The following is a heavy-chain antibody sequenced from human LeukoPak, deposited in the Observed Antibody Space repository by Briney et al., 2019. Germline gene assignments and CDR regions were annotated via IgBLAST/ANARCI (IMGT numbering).Heavy chain of an antibody. CDR2: IYYSGST. CDR1: GGSISSSSYY. J-gene: IGHJ6*02. CDR3: ATSDPLNILTGYYRYYYYGMDV. D-gene: IGHD3-9*01. Sequence: PSETLSLTCTVSGGSISSSSYYWGWIRQPPGQGLEWIGSIYYSGSTYYDPSLKSRVTISVDTPKNQFSLKLSSVTAADTAVYYSATSDPLNILTGYYRYYYYGMDVWGQGTTVTVSS. V-gene: IGHV4-39*01.